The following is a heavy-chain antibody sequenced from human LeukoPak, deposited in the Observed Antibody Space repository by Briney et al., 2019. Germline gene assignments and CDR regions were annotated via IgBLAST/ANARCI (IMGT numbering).Heavy chain of an antibody. V-gene: IGHV4-59*01. CDR2: IYYSGTT. CDR1: GGSISSYY. Sequence: SETLSLTCTVSGGSISSYYWSWIRQPPGKGLEWMGYIYYSGTTNYNPSLKSRVTISVDTSKNQFSLKLSSVTAADTAVYYCARTFSGSYYYYGMDVWGQGTTVTVSS. J-gene: IGHJ6*02. CDR3: ARTFSGSYYYYGMDV. D-gene: IGHD1-26*01.